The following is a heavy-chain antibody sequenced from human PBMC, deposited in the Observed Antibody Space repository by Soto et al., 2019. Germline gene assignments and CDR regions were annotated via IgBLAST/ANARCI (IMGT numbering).Heavy chain of an antibody. D-gene: IGHD2-21*02. V-gene: IGHV3-30-3*01. J-gene: IGHJ3*02. Sequence: TGGSLRLSCAASGFTFSSYAMHWVRQAPGKGLEWVAVISYDGSNKYYADSVKGRFTISRDNSKNTLYLQMNSLRAEDTAVYYYARPFHIVVVTAIRSNAFDIWGQGTMVTVSS. CDR3: ARPFHIVVVTAIRSNAFDI. CDR1: GFTFSSYA. CDR2: ISYDGSNK.